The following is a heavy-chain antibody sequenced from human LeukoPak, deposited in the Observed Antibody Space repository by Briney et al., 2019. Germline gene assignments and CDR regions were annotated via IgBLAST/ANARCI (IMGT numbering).Heavy chain of an antibody. CDR1: GFTFEDYG. Sequence: GGSLRLSCAVSGFTFEDYGMSWVRQGPGKGLEWVAGINWNGIIKRYGDSVRGRFTISRDNSKNTLYLQMNSLRAEDTAVYYCARGIEADDYWGQGTLVTVSS. J-gene: IGHJ4*02. CDR3: ARGIEADDY. V-gene: IGHV3-20*04. CDR2: INWNGIIK. D-gene: IGHD2-15*01.